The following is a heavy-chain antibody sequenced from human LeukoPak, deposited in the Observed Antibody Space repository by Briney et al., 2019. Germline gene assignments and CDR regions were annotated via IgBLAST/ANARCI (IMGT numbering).Heavy chain of an antibody. D-gene: IGHD3-16*01. CDR3: ARDRLRLAGLFDY. Sequence: PGGSLRLSCAASGFTFSSYGMHWVRQAPGKGLEWVAVIWYDESNKYYADSVEGRFTISRDNSKNTLYLQMNSLRAEDTAVYYCARDRLRLAGLFDYWGQGTLVTVSS. CDR2: IWYDESNK. J-gene: IGHJ4*02. CDR1: GFTFSSYG. V-gene: IGHV3-33*01.